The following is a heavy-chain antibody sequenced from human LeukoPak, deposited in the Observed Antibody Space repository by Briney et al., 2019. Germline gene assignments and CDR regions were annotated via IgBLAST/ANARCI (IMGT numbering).Heavy chain of an antibody. J-gene: IGHJ4*02. CDR2: ISYSGTT. Sequence: SETLSLTCTVSGGSISSYYWNWIRXPPGKXXEWIGYISYSGTTKYNPSLKSRVNISVDTSKKQFSLKLNSATAADTAVYYCARGDDYKSTLFDYWGQGTLVTVSS. D-gene: IGHD5-12*01. CDR1: GGSISSYY. CDR3: ARGDDYKSTLFDY. V-gene: IGHV4-59*01.